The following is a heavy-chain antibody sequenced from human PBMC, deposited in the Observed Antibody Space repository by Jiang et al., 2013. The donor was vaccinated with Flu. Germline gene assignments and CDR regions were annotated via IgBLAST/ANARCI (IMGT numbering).Heavy chain of an antibody. Sequence: GAEVKKPGASVKVSCKASGYTFTSYAMHWVRQAPGQRLEWMGWINAGNGNTKYSQKFQGRVTITRDTSASTAYMELSSLRSEDTAVYYCARDGRYSYGTDYWGQGTLVTVSS. CDR1: GYTFTSYA. J-gene: IGHJ4*02. CDR2: INAGNGNT. V-gene: IGHV1-3*01. D-gene: IGHD5-18*01. CDR3: ARDGRYSYGTDY.